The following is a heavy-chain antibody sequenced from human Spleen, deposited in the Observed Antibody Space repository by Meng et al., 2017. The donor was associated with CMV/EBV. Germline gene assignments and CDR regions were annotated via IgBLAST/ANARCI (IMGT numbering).Heavy chain of an antibody. CDR2: IDWDDDK. V-gene: IGHV2-70*04. CDR1: GFSLDTHGMR. CDR3: VRQTSDTFHRFYFDS. D-gene: IGHD2-21*02. Sequence: GPTLVKPTQTLTLTCTFSGFSLDTHGMRVSWIRQPPGKAPEWLGRIDWDDDKFYSTSLKTRLTISKAPSKNQVVLTLTNMDPVDTATYYCVRQTSDTFHRFYFDSWGRGTLVTVSS. J-gene: IGHJ4*02.